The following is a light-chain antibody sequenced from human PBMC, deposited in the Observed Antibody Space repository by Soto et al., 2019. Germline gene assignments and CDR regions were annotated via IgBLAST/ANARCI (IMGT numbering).Light chain of an antibody. CDR3: QQGYSRVT. Sequence: DIQMTQSPSSLSASVGDRVTITCRASHGVSNYVKWYQQKPGKATKLLIYDASSLQSGVPSRFSGSGFGTDITLIISSLQPEDFATYCCQQGYSRVTFGQGTKVDIK. CDR1: HGVSNY. CDR2: DAS. V-gene: IGKV1-39*01. J-gene: IGKJ1*01.